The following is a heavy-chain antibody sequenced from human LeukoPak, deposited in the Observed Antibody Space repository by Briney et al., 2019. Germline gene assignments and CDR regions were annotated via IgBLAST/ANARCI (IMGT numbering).Heavy chain of an antibody. CDR2: ISPYNGKT. Sequence: ASVKVSCKASGYIFSNFFSSYGITWVRQAPGQGLEWMGWISPYNGKTKFAQKFQGRVTMTRDTSISTAYMELSRLRSDDTAVYYCARDYCSSTSCLFDYWGQGTLVTVSS. V-gene: IGHV1-18*01. CDR1: GYIFSNFFSSYG. J-gene: IGHJ4*02. D-gene: IGHD2-2*01. CDR3: ARDYCSSTSCLFDY.